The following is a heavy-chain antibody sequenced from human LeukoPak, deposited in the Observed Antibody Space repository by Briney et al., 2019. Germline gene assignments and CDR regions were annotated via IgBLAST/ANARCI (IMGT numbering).Heavy chain of an antibody. V-gene: IGHV3-30*18. CDR2: ISYDESNK. Sequence: PGGSLRLSCAASGLTFSSYGMHWVRQAPGKGLEWVAVISYDESNKYYADSVKGRFTISRDNSKNTLYLQMNSLRAEDTAVYYCAKDRGDIVVVPAAIQPFDPWGQGTLVTVSS. J-gene: IGHJ5*02. CDR1: GLTFSSYG. D-gene: IGHD2-2*01. CDR3: AKDRGDIVVVPAAIQPFDP.